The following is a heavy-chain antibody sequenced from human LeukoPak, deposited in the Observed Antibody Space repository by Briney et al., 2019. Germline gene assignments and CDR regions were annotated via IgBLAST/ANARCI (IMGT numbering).Heavy chain of an antibody. CDR3: AKGVGTTSTYYFDY. V-gene: IGHV3-23*01. CDR1: GFTFSTYA. D-gene: IGHD1-1*01. Sequence: GGSLRLSCAASGFTFSTYAMSWARQAPGKGLEWVSAISDDGEDTFYADSVKGRFTISRDNSKNTLYLQVNSLRADDTAFYYCAKGVGTTSTYYFDYWGQGTLVTVSS. J-gene: IGHJ4*02. CDR2: ISDDGEDT.